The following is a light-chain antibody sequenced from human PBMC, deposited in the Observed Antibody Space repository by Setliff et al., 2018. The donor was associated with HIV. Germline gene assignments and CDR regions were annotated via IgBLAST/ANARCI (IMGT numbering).Light chain of an antibody. V-gene: IGLV2-14*03. J-gene: IGLJ1*01. CDR3: SSYTSSATFYV. CDR1: SSDVGGYYS. Sequence: QSALTQPASVSGSPGQSITISCTGISSDVGGYYSVSWYQQHPGKAPKLMIYDVINRPSGVSNRFSGSRSGNTASLTISGLQVEDEADYYCSSYTSSATFYVFGTGTKVTVL. CDR2: DVI.